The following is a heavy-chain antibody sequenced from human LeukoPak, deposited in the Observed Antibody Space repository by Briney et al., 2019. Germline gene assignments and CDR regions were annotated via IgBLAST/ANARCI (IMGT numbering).Heavy chain of an antibody. CDR1: GFTFSSYS. J-gene: IGHJ4*02. V-gene: IGHV3-48*04. Sequence: GGSLRLSCAASGFTFSSYSMNWVRQAPGKGLEWVSYISSSSSTIYYADPVKGRFTISRDNAKNSLYLQMNSLRAEDTAMYYCARVYGDYFDYWGQGTLVTVSS. D-gene: IGHD4-17*01. CDR2: ISSSSSTI. CDR3: ARVYGDYFDY.